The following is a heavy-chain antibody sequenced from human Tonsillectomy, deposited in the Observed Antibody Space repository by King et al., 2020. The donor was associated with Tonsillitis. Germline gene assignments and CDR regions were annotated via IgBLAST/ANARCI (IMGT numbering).Heavy chain of an antibody. J-gene: IGHJ4*02. CDR1: GFPFDYYA. CDR2: ISWNSGTI. D-gene: IGHD1-26*01. CDR3: AKDSWEQHLEGQFDY. V-gene: IGHV3-9*01. Sequence: VQLVESGGGLVQPGRSLRLSCTASGFPFDYYAMHWVRQAPGRGLEWVSGISWNSGTIVYSDSVKGRFTTSRDNAKRSLWLQMNSLKAEDTAFYFCAKDSWEQHLEGQFDYWGQGALVTVSS.